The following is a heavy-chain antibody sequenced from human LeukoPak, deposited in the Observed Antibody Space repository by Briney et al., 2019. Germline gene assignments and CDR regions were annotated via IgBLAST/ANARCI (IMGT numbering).Heavy chain of an antibody. Sequence: ASVKVSCKESGYTFTSYYMHWVRQAPGQGLEWMGIINPSGGSTSYAQKFQGRVTMTRDTSTSTVYMELSSLRSEDTAVYFCARSSSWYDNWFDPWGQGTLVTVSS. CDR2: INPSGGST. D-gene: IGHD6-13*01. V-gene: IGHV1-46*01. CDR3: ARSSSWYDNWFDP. J-gene: IGHJ5*02. CDR1: GYTFTSYY.